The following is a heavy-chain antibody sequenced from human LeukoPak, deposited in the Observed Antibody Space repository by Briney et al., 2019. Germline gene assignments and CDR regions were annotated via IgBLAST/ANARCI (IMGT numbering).Heavy chain of an antibody. CDR2: INPSGGST. J-gene: IGHJ4*02. CDR1: GYTFTSYY. V-gene: IGHV1-46*01. Sequence: ASVKVSCKASGYTFTSYYMHWLRQAPGQGLEWMGIINPSGGSTSYEQKFQGRVNMTRDTSTSTVYMELSSLRSEDTAVYYCARDSSIVGATKGVGFDYWGQGTLVTVSS. CDR3: ARDSSIVGATKGVGFDY. D-gene: IGHD1-26*01.